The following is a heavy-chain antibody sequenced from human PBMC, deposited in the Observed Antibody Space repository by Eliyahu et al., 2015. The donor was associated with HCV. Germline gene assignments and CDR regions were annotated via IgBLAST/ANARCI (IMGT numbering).Heavy chain of an antibody. CDR2: ISHSGST. CDR3: ARSLWFGELLSGQTRTTYGMDV. Sequence: QVQLQESGPGLVKPSGTLSLTXAVSXGXISXSXWXXWVRQPPGKGLEWIGEISHSGSTNYNPSLKSRVTISVDKSKNQFSLKLSSVTAADTAVYYCARSLWFGELLSGQTRTTYGMDVWGQGTTVTVSS. CDR1: XGXISXSXW. V-gene: IGHV4-4*02. J-gene: IGHJ6*02. D-gene: IGHD3-10*01.